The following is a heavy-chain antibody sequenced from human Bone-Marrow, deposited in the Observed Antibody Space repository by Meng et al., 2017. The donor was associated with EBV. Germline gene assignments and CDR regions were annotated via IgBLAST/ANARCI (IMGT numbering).Heavy chain of an antibody. CDR2: LIPMSGAP. Sequence: QVRLVQSGAEVKKLGYSVKVSCQTSGGTFSSEAVSWVRQAPGQGLEWLGGLIPMSGAPNYAQKFQGRVTITADESTSTHYMDLSSLSSEDTAVYYCASESGRGYTPDYWGQGTLVTVSS. J-gene: IGHJ4*02. CDR1: GGTFSSEA. V-gene: IGHV1-69*01. D-gene: IGHD3-10*01. CDR3: ASESGRGYTPDY.